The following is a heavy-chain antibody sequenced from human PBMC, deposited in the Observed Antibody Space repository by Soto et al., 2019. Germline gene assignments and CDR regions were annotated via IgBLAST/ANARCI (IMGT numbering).Heavy chain of an antibody. CDR2: IIESVDST. J-gene: IGHJ4*02. CDR3: AKIYLSATASLRGIPDY. V-gene: IGHV3-23*01. Sequence: PGGSLRLSCAASGFTFSDYDMSCVLQAPGKELVWVSAIIESVDSTYYTESVKARVTVSIETSKNTLYLQMNILRAADTAVYYCAKIYLSATASLRGIPDYWGQGTLVTVSS. CDR1: GFTFSDYD. D-gene: IGHD1-1*01.